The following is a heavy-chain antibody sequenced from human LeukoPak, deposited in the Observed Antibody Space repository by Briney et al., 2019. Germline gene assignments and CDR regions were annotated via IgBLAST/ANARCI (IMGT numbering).Heavy chain of an antibody. CDR3: ARGQNYYDSSGYIDY. D-gene: IGHD3-22*01. J-gene: IGHJ4*02. CDR1: GGSISSYS. V-gene: IGHV4-59*01. CDR2: IYYSGGT. Sequence: SETLSLTCTVSGGSISSYSWSWIRQPPGKGLEWIGFIYYSGGTNYNPSLKSRVTISVDTSKNQFSLKLSSVTAADTAVYYCARGQNYYDSSGYIDYWGQGTLVTVSS.